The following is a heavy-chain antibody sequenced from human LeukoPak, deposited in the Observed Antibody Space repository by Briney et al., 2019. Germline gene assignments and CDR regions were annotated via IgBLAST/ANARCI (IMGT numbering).Heavy chain of an antibody. CDR1: GYTFTSYG. D-gene: IGHD3-9*01. CDR2: ISASNGNT. Sequence: GASVNVSCKASGYTFTSYGISWVRQAPGQGLEWMGWISASNGNTNYAQKFQGRVSMTADTSTSTAYVELRSLRSDDTAVYYCARFPTGYNFWYFDLWGRGTLVTVSS. J-gene: IGHJ2*01. V-gene: IGHV1-18*01. CDR3: ARFPTGYNFWYFDL.